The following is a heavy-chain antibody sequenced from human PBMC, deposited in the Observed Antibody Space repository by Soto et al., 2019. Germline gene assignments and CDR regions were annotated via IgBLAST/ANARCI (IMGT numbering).Heavy chain of an antibody. CDR2: ISASGTGT. J-gene: IGHJ4*02. CDR3: AKVPPRPSSFDY. CDR1: GFTFSNYA. Sequence: EVQLLDSGGGLVQPGGSLRLSCAASGFTFSNYAMNWVRQAPGKGLEWVSAISASGTGTDYADSVKGRFTISRDNSKNTLYLQMNSLRAEDTAGYYCAKVPPRPSSFDYWGQGTLVTVSS. V-gene: IGHV3-23*01. D-gene: IGHD6-25*01.